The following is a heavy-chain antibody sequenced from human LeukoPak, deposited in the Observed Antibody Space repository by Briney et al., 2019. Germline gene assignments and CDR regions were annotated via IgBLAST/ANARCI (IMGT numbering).Heavy chain of an antibody. D-gene: IGHD2/OR15-2a*01. J-gene: IGHJ4*02. V-gene: IGHV4-59*02. CDR1: GVSVSTSH. CDR3: SEGYFEPFDH. Sequence: PSETLSLTCNVSGVSVSTSHWNWIRQRPGKGLEWIGCLSYTGNTDYNPSLKSRVSISLGSSNNHFSLKLTSVTAADTAVYYCSEGYFEPFDHWGQGILVTVSS. CDR2: LSYTGNT.